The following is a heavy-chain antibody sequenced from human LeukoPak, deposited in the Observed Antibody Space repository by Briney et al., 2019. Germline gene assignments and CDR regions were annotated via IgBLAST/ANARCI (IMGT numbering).Heavy chain of an antibody. J-gene: IGHJ3*01. CDR2: VSASAAST. CDR1: GFTFSNNA. CDR3: ARGRHNNC. D-gene: IGHD1-20*01. V-gene: IGHV3-23*01. Sequence: AGGSLRLSCAASGFTFSNNAMSWVRQAPGKGLELVSAVSASAASTYYADSVKGRFTISRDNSNNTLYLQMNSLRVEDTAVYYCARGRHNNCWGQGTMVTVSS.